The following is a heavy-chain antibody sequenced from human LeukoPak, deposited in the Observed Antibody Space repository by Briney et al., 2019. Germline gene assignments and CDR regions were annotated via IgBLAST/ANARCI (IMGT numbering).Heavy chain of an antibody. CDR2: INPNSAGT. CDR1: GYTFIGYY. CDR3: ARASFYSSGQSFNFDY. J-gene: IGHJ4*02. V-gene: IGHV1-2*02. D-gene: IGHD3-22*01. Sequence: ASVKVSCKASGYTFIGYYMHWVRLAPGQGLEWVGWINPNSAGTNYAQNFQGRVTMTRDTSISAAYMELSSLRSGDTAVYYCARASFYSSGQSFNFDYWGQGTLVTVSS.